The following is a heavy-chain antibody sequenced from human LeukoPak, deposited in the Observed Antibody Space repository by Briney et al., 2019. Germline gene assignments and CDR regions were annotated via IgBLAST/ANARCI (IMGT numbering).Heavy chain of an antibody. V-gene: IGHV3-72*01. CDR2: TRNKAKSYTT. CDR1: GITLSDHY. CDR3: TRRDY. J-gene: IGHJ4*02. Sequence: GGSLRLSCAGSGITLSDHYMDWVRQAPGKGLEWVGRTRNKAKSYTTEYAASVKGRFTVSREESKNSLYPQMNSLKIEDTAVYYCTRRDYWGQGTLVTVSS.